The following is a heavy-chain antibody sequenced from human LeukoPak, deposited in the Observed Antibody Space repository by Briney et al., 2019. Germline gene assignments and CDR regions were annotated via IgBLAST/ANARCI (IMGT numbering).Heavy chain of an antibody. CDR3: ARETSSFWSAPWRAFDI. D-gene: IGHD3-3*01. CDR2: ISSSSSYI. CDR1: GFTFSSYS. Sequence: GGSLRLSCAASGFTFSSYSMNWVRQAPGKGPEWVSSISSSSSYIYYADSVKGRFTISRDNAKNSLYLQMNSLRAEDTAVYYCARETSSFWSAPWRAFDIWGQGTMVTVSS. V-gene: IGHV3-21*01. J-gene: IGHJ3*02.